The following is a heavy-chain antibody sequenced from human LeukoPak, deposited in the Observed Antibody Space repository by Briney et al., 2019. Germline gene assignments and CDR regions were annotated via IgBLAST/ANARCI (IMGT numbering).Heavy chain of an antibody. CDR3: ASASPTVTSDAFDI. CDR1: GGSISSSSYY. CDR2: IYYSGST. V-gene: IGHV4-39*01. D-gene: IGHD4-17*01. J-gene: IGHJ3*02. Sequence: SETLSLTCTVSGGSISSSSYYWGWIRQPPGKGLEWIGSIYYSGSTYYNPSLKSRVTTSVDTSKNQFSLKLSSVTAADTAVYYCASASPTVTSDAFDIWGQGTMVTDSS.